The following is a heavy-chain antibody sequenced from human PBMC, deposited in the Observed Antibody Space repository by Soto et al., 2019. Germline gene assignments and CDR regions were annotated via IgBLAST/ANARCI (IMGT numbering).Heavy chain of an antibody. CDR2: ISASDGSST. J-gene: IGHJ6*02. CDR1: GFRFSSYA. D-gene: IGHD1-20*01. V-gene: IGHV3-74*01. Sequence: PGGSLRLSCAAPGFRFSSYAMSWVRQAPGQGPEWLSVISASDGSSTSYADSVKGRFTISRDNAKNTLYLQMSSLRAEDTAVYYCARGYPLDVWGQGTTVTVSS. CDR3: ARGYPLDV.